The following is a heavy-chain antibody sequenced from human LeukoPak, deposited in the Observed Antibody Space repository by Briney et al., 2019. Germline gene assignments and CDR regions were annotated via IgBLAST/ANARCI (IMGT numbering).Heavy chain of an antibody. D-gene: IGHD3-10*01. CDR1: GGSISSYY. J-gene: IGHJ4*02. CDR2: IYYSGST. V-gene: IGHV4-59*01. CDR3: GRTEYYFDY. Sequence: SETLSLTCTVSGGSISSYYWSWIRQPPGKGLEWIGYIYYSGSTNYNPSLKSRVTMSADTSKNQFSLKLSSVTAADTAVYYCGRTEYYFDYWGQGTLVTVSS.